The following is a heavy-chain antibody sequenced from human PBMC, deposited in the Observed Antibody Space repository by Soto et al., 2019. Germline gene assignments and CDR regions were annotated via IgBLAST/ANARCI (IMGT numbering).Heavy chain of an antibody. CDR1: GGTFSSYA. CDR3: ATEVDTAMVDYYYYGMDV. J-gene: IGHJ6*02. Sequence: SVKVSCKASGGTFSSYAISWVRQAPGQGLEWMGGIIPIFGTANYAQKFQGRVAITVDESTSTAYMELSSLRSEDTAVYYCATEVDTAMVDYYYYGMDVWGQGTTVTVSS. D-gene: IGHD5-18*01. CDR2: IIPIFGTA. V-gene: IGHV1-69*13.